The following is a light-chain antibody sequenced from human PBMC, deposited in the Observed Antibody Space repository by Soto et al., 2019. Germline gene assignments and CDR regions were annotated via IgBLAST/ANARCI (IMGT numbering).Light chain of an antibody. J-gene: IGKJ4*01. CDR2: DVS. CDR1: QSVENF. CDR3: QQRRTWPLT. V-gene: IGKV3-11*01. Sequence: EIVLTQSPATLSLSPGDRATLSCRASQSVENFLAWYQQKRGQAPRLLIFDVSTRAPGIPPRFRGSGSGTDFTLTISRLEPEDFAFYYCQQRRTWPLTFGGGTRV.